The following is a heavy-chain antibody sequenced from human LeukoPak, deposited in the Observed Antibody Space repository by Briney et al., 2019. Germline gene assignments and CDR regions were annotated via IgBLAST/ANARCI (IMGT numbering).Heavy chain of an antibody. CDR2: SSYTADS. CDR3: ARPGYSSSPDDAFDI. V-gene: IGHV4-59*08. Sequence: PSETLSLTCSLSGGSISSFYLSWIRQPPGKGLEWIGYSSYTADSNYNPSHKSRVTISIDTSKNQFSLKLSSVTAADTAVYYCARPGYSSSPDDAFDIWGQGTMVTVSS. D-gene: IGHD6-6*01. CDR1: GGSISSFY. J-gene: IGHJ3*02.